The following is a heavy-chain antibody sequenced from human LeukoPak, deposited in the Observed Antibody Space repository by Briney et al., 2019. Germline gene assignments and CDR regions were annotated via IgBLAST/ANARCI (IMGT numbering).Heavy chain of an antibody. J-gene: IGHJ5*02. V-gene: IGHV3-9*02. CDR1: GFTSDDYA. Sequence: GGSLRLSCAASGFTSDDYAMPWVRQAPGKGLEWVSGISWNSGSIGYADSVKGRFTISRDNAKNSLYLQMNSLRAEDTALYYCAKEMAGWFDPWGQGTLVTVSS. CDR2: ISWNSGSI. CDR3: AKEMAGWFDP.